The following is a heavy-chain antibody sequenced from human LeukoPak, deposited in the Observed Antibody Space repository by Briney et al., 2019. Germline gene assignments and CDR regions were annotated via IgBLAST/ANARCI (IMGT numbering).Heavy chain of an antibody. D-gene: IGHD2-21*01. CDR1: GFAFSSYS. J-gene: IGHJ4*02. CDR3: ARIGVVPRADDY. V-gene: IGHV3-21*04. CDR2: ISSSSSYI. Sequence: GGSLRLSCAASGFAFSSYSMNWVRQAPGKGLEWVSSISSSSSYIYYADSVKGRFTISRDNAKNSLYLQMNSLRAEDTAVYYCARIGVVPRADDYWGQGTLVTVSS.